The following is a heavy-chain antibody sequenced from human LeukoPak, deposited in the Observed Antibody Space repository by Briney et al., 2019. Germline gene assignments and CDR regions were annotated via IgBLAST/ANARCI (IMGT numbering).Heavy chain of an antibody. CDR2: IYYSGST. CDR3: ARASHDYGDYSHFDY. Sequence: SETLSLTCTVSGGSISSSSYYWGWIRQPPGKGLEWIGSIYYSGSTYYNPSLKTRVTISVDKSKNQFSLKLSSVTAADTAVYYCARASHDYGDYSHFDYWGQGTLVTVSS. CDR1: GGSISSSSYY. J-gene: IGHJ4*02. V-gene: IGHV4-39*07. D-gene: IGHD4-17*01.